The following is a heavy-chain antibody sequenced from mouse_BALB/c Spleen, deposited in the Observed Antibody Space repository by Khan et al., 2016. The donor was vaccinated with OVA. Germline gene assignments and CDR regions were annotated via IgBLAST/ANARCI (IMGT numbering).Heavy chain of an antibody. V-gene: IGHV3-2*02. J-gene: IGHJ4*01. CDR2: ISSTGST. D-gene: IGHD2-4*01. CDR3: ARSLYYNYGYALDY. Sequence: EVKLLESGPGLVKPSQSLSLTCTVTGYSITNDYAWNWLRQFPGDKLEWMGYISSTGSTSYNPSLKSRISITRDTSKNQFFLQLRSVTSEDTATYYCARSLYYNYGYALDYWGRGTSVTVAS. CDR1: GYSITNDYA.